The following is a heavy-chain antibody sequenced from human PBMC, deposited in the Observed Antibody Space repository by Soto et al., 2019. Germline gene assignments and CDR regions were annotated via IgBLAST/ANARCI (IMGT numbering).Heavy chain of an antibody. J-gene: IGHJ5*02. Sequence: EVQLVESGGGLVQPGGSLDLSCATSGFDFSGSAMHWVRQASGRGLEWLGRIRTKPNSYATIYAASVKDRITISRDDSKKMVDLHLSGLKTEDTAVYYCARPISSGWFDPWGQGTLVSVTS. V-gene: IGHV3-73*01. CDR2: IRTKPNSYAT. CDR1: GFDFSGSA. D-gene: IGHD6-19*01. CDR3: ARPISSGWFDP.